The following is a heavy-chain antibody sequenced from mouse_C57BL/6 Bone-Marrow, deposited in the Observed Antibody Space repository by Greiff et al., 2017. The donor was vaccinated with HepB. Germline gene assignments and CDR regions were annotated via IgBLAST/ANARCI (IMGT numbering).Heavy chain of an antibody. CDR2: ISYDGSN. D-gene: IGHD1-1*01. V-gene: IGHV3-6*01. Sequence: EVKLQESGPGLVKPSQSLSLTCSVTGYSITSGYYWNWIRQFPGNKLEWMGYISYDGSNNYNPSLKNRISITRDTSKNQFFLKLNSVTTEDTATYYCARGGTTGAYWGQGTSVTVSS. CDR3: ARGGTTGAY. CDR1: GYSITSGYY. J-gene: IGHJ4*01.